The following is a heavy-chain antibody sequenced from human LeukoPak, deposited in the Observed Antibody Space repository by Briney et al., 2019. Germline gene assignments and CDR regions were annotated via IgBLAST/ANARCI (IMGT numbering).Heavy chain of an antibody. D-gene: IGHD3-9*01. V-gene: IGHV1-69*06. J-gene: IGHJ6*04. CDR2: IIPIFGTA. CDR3: ARDLTDYDILTGYPMPQPYGMDV. Sequence: GASVKVSCKASGGTFSSYAISWVRQAPGQGLEWMGGIIPIFGTANYAQKFQGRVTITADKSTSTAYMELSSLRSEDTAVYYCARDLTDYDILTGYPMPQPYGMDVWGKGTTVTVSS. CDR1: GGTFSSYA.